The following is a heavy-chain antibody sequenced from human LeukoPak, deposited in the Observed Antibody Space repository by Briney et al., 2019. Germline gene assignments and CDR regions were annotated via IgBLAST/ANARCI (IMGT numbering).Heavy chain of an antibody. CDR1: GGSFSNYD. CDR2: IHHSGRT. J-gene: IGHJ5*01. D-gene: IGHD3-3*01. V-gene: IGHV4-34*01. CDR3: ARGRSRVTIFGVALNWLDS. Sequence: SETLPLTCAVYGGSFSNYDWTWIRQPPGKGLEWIGEIHHSGRTNYNPSLKSRITISADTSKKQFSLRLSSVTAADTAVYYCARGRSRVTIFGVALNWLDSWGQGNLVTVSS.